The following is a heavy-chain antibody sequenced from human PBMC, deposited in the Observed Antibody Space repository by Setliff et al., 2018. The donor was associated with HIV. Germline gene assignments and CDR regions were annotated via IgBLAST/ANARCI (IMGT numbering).Heavy chain of an antibody. CDR1: GGSISSYY. V-gene: IGHV4-59*08. D-gene: IGHD5-18*01. J-gene: IGHJ4*02. CDR2: IYYSGST. CDR3: ARRLGYSYGYWYDY. Sequence: PSETLSLTCTVSGGSISSYYWSWIRQPPGKGLEWIGYIYYSGSTNYNPSIKSRVTISVDTSKNQFSLKLSSVTAADTAVYYCARRLGYSYGYWYDYWGQGTLVTVSS.